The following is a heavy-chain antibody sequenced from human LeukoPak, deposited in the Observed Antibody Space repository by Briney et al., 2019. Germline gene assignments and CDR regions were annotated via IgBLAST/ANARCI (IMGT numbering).Heavy chain of an antibody. D-gene: IGHD5-24*01. J-gene: IGHJ4*02. Sequence: ASVTVSFKAFGYTFTSNYMHWVRQAPGQGPEWMGVISPSGGSTSYAQKFQGRVTMTRDMSTSTVYMELSSLRSEDTAVYYCARLVVDGYNYEDYWGQGTLVTVSS. CDR3: ARLVVDGYNYEDY. V-gene: IGHV1-46*01. CDR2: ISPSGGST. CDR1: GYTFTSNY.